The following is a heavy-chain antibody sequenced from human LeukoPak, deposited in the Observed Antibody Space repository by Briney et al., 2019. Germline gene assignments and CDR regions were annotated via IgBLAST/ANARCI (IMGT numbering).Heavy chain of an antibody. Sequence: GGSLRLSCAPSGFTFSSYAMSWVRQAPGKGLKWVSTINDYGADTYYADSVKGRFTISRDNSYNTVSLQMNSLRDEDTGVYYCAKGLRTGVGPYMGYHYYMDVWGKGATVTVSS. CDR1: GFTFSSYA. J-gene: IGHJ6*03. D-gene: IGHD3-16*01. CDR3: AKGLRTGVGPYMGYHYYMDV. V-gene: IGHV3-23*01. CDR2: INDYGADT.